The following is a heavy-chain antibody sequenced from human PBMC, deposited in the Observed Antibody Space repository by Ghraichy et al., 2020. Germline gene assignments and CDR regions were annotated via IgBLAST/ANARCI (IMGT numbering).Heavy chain of an antibody. CDR1: GGSITTNW. D-gene: IGHD6-19*01. CDR2: IYHTGSS. CDR3: ARHIAVPTTRGFDY. V-gene: IGHV4-4*02. J-gene: IGHJ4*02. Sequence: SETLSLTCAVSGGSITTNWWSWVRQPPGKGLEWIWEIYHTGSSNYNPSLESRVTISIDKTKNQFSVELSSVTAADTATYYCARHIAVPTTRGFDYWGQGTMVTVSS.